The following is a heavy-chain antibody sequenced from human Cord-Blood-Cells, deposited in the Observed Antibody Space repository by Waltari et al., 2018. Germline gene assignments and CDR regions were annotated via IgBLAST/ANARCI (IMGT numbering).Heavy chain of an antibody. J-gene: IGHJ3*02. CDR2: IYHSGST. CDR3: ARGGNYDFWSGYHDAFDI. Sequence: QVQLQESGPGLVKPSETLSFTYTVSGYPISSGYYWGRIRPPPGTGLEWIGSIYHSGSTYYNPSLKSRVTISVDTSKNQFSLKLSSVTAADTAVYYCARGGNYDFWSGYHDAFDIWGQGTMVTVSS. V-gene: IGHV4-38-2*02. D-gene: IGHD3-3*01. CDR1: GYPISSGYY.